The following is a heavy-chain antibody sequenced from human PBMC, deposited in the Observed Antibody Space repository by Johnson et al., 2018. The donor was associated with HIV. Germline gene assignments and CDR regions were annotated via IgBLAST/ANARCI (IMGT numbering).Heavy chain of an antibody. V-gene: IGHV3-66*02. CDR3: AKDPGRRDPHAFDI. Sequence: MQLVESGGGWVKPGGSLRLSCAASGFSFSDYYISWIRQAPGKGLEWVSVIYSGGSTYFADSVKGRFTVSRDNSKNTLYLQMNSLRAEDTAVYYCAKDPGRRDPHAFDIWGQGTMVTVSS. CDR2: IYSGGST. J-gene: IGHJ3*02. CDR1: GFSFSDYY. D-gene: IGHD2-15*01.